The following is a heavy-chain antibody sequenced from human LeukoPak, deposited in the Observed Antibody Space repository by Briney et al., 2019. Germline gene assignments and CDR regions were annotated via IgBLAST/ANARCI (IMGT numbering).Heavy chain of an antibody. D-gene: IGHD6-19*01. V-gene: IGHV4-59*08. CDR2: IYYSGST. J-gene: IGHJ4*02. CDR3: ARLPYSSGWYGGFDY. Sequence: SETLSLTCTVSGGSISSYYWSWIRQPPGKGLEWIGYIYYSGSTNYNPSLKSRVTISVDTSKNQFSLKLSSVTAADTAVYYCARLPYSSGWYGGFDYWDQGTLVTVSS. CDR1: GGSISSYY.